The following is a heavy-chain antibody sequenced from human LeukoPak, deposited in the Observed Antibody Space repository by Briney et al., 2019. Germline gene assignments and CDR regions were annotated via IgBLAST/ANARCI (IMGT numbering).Heavy chain of an antibody. Sequence: GGSLRLSCAASGFTFSSYGMSWVRQAPGKGLEWVSAISGSGGSTYYADSVKGRFTISRDNSKNTLYLQMNSLRAEDTAVYYCAKDMGVIVIPSPLGYWGQGTLVTVSS. D-gene: IGHD3-16*02. V-gene: IGHV3-23*01. CDR3: AKDMGVIVIPSPLGY. J-gene: IGHJ4*02. CDR1: GFTFSSYG. CDR2: ISGSGGST.